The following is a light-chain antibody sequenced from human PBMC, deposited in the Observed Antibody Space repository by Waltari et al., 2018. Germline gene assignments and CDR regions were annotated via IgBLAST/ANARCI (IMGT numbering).Light chain of an antibody. CDR1: QCISSY. CDR2: EAS. CDR3: QQLSTYPLN. V-gene: IGKV1-9*01. J-gene: IGKJ4*01. Sequence: IQLTQSPSSLSASVGDRVTITCRASQCISSYLGWYQQKPGRDPKLLIYEASNLYSGVPSRFSGSGSGTDFTLTISSLQPEDFATYFCQQLSTYPLNFGGGTKVE.